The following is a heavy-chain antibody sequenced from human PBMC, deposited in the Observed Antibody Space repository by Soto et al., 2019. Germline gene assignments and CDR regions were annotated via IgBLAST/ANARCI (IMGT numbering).Heavy chain of an antibody. D-gene: IGHD3-10*01. CDR3: AKSVALAGAYGMDV. V-gene: IGHV3-30*18. CDR1: GFTFSSYG. Sequence: GGSLRLSCAASGFTFSSYGMHWVRQAPGKGLEWVAVISYDGSNKYYADSVKGRFTISRDNSKNTLYLQMNSLRAEDTAVYYCAKSVALAGAYGMDVWGQGTTVTVSS. J-gene: IGHJ6*02. CDR2: ISYDGSNK.